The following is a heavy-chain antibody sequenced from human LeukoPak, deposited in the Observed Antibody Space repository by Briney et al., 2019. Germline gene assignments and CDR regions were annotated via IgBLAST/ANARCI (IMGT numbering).Heavy chain of an antibody. J-gene: IGHJ6*03. CDR3: ARETSQKGAHYMDV. V-gene: IGHV4-4*07. CDR1: GGSFSGYH. Sequence: SETLSLTCAVYGGSFSGYHWSWIRQPAGKGLKWIGRIYTSGSTNYNPSLKSRVTISVDTSKNQFSLKLSSVTAADTAVYYCARETSQKGAHYMDVWGKGTTVTISS. CDR2: IYTSGST. D-gene: IGHD3-16*01.